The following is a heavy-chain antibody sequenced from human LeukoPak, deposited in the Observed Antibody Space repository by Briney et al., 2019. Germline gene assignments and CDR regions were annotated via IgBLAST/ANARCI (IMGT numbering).Heavy chain of an antibody. D-gene: IGHD2-21*02. CDR2: ISYDGSNK. V-gene: IGHV3-30*18. CDR1: GFTFSSYG. J-gene: IGHJ4*02. Sequence: PGRSLRLSCAASGFTFSSYGMHWVRQAPGKGLEWVAVISYDGSNKYYADSVKGRFTISRDNSKNTLYLQMNSLRAEDTAVYYCAKPGHYCGGDCSIFDYWGQGTLVTVSS. CDR3: AKPGHYCGGDCSIFDY.